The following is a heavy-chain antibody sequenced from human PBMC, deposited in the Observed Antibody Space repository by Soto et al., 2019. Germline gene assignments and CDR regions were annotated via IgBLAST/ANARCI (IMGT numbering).Heavy chain of an antibody. V-gene: IGHV4-39*01. CDR1: GGSISSSSYY. CDR3: EVTAYLFDY. CDR2: FYYSGST. Sequence: SETLSLTCTVSGGSISSSSYYWGWIRQPPGKGLEWIGSFYYSGSTYYNPSLKSRVTISVDTSKNQSSLKLSSVTAADTAVYYCEVTAYLFDYWGQGTMVTVSS. D-gene: IGHD2-21*02. J-gene: IGHJ4*02.